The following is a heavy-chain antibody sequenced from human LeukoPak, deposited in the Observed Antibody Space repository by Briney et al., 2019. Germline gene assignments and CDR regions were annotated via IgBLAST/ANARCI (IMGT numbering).Heavy chain of an antibody. CDR1: GGTFSSYA. Sequence: ASVKVSCKASGGTFSSYAISWVRQAPGQGLEWMGGIIPIFGTANYAQKFQGRVTITADESTSTAHMELSSLRSEDTAVYYCALGLDTAMVTYNYYYYGMDVWGQGTTVTVSS. CDR3: ALGLDTAMVTYNYYYYGMDV. D-gene: IGHD5-18*01. V-gene: IGHV1-69*13. J-gene: IGHJ6*02. CDR2: IIPIFGTA.